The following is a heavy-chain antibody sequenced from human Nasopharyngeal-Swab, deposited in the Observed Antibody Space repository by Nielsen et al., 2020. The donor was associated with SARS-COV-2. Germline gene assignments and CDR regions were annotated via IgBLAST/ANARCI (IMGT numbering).Heavy chain of an antibody. J-gene: IGHJ4*02. CDR3: ARPYSGSYWSYFDY. CDR1: GFTFSSYG. V-gene: IGHV3-30*03. CDR2: ISYDGSNK. Sequence: GESLKISCAASGFTFSSYGMYWVRQAPGKGLEWVAVISYDGSNKYYADSVKGRFTISRDNSKNTLYLQMNSLRAEDTAVYYCARPYSGSYWSYFDYWGQGTRVTVSS. D-gene: IGHD1-26*01.